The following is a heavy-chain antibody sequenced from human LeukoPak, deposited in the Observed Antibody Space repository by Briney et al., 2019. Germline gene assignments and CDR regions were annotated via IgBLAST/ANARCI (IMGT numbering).Heavy chain of an antibody. V-gene: IGHV2-5*02. CDR3: AHTLHVNFGFDS. CDR2: IYWDDDK. J-gene: IGHJ4*02. Sequence: SGPTLVNPTQTLTLTCTFSGFSLNTGGVGVGWIRQPPGKALEWLAPIYWDDDKRYSTSLKSRLTVTKDTSKNQVVLTMTNMDPVDTATYYCAHTLHVNFGFDSWGQGALVTVSS. D-gene: IGHD1-20*01. CDR1: GFSLNTGGVG.